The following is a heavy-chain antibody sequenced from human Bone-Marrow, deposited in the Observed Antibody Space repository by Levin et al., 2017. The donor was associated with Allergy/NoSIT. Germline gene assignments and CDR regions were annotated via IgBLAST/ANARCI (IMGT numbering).Heavy chain of an antibody. CDR1: GGSIGTFY. D-gene: IGHD2-21*02. Sequence: SETLSLTCTVSGGSIGTFYWNWIRQPPGKGLEWIGYVYYSGTTNYNPSLKSRVTISADTSKNQFSLKVNSVTAADTAVYYCARRTGDSLYDWGQGTLVTVSS. J-gene: IGHJ4*02. V-gene: IGHV4-59*08. CDR3: ARRTGDSLYD. CDR2: VYYSGTT.